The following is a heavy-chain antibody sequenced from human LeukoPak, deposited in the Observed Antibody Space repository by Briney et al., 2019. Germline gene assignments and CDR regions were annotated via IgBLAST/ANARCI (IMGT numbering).Heavy chain of an antibody. CDR1: GYTFTSYA. CDR2: IIPVLAST. CDR3: ARGDDVSGWVY. J-gene: IGHJ4*02. V-gene: IGHV1-69*04. Sequence: ASVKVSCKASGYTFTSYAMNWVRQAPGHGLEWMGRIIPVLASTNYAQKFQGRITITADKPTSTVYMDLSSLRSDDTAVYYCARGDDVSGWVYWGQGTLVTVSS. D-gene: IGHD6-19*01.